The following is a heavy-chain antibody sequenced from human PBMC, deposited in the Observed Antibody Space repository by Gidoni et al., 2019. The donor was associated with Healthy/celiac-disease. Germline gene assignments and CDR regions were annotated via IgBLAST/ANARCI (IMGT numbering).Heavy chain of an antibody. D-gene: IGHD1-26*01. V-gene: IGHV3-64*01. J-gene: IGHJ4*02. CDR2: ISSNGGST. CDR3: AREKTYSGSYVPIFDY. Sequence: EVLLVESGGGLFQLGGSLRLSCEASGFTLGSFAMHWARQAPGKGLEYVSAISSNGGSTYYANSVKGRFTISRDNSKNTLYLQMGSLRAEDMAVYYCAREKTYSGSYVPIFDYWGQGTLVTVSS. CDR1: GFTLGSFA.